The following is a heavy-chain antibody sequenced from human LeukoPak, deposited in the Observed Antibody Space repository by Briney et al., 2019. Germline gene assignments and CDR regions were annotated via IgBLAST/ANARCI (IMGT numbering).Heavy chain of an antibody. D-gene: IGHD3-10*01. V-gene: IGHV1-2*02. CDR1: GYTFTGYY. Sequence: GASVTVSCKPSGYTFTGYYLHWVRQAPGQGLEWMGWINPNSGGTNYAQKFQGRVTMTRDTSISTAYMELSRLRSDDTAVYYCARILIYGSGSYYRHNWFDPWGQGTLVTVSS. CDR3: ARILIYGSGSYYRHNWFDP. CDR2: INPNSGGT. J-gene: IGHJ5*02.